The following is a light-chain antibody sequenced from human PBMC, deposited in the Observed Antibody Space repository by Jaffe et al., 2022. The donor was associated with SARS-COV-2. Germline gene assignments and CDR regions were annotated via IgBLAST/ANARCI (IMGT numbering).Light chain of an antibody. Sequence: IQMTQSPSSLSASVGDRVTLTCRASQNIGRHLNWYQQIPGRAPEVLIVDASNLQSGVPSRFSGSGSGTDFTLTIGSLQPEDSATYYCQQSIAFPITFGQGTRLEI. CDR2: DAS. CDR1: QNIGRH. V-gene: IGKV1-39*01. J-gene: IGKJ5*01. CDR3: QQSIAFPIT.